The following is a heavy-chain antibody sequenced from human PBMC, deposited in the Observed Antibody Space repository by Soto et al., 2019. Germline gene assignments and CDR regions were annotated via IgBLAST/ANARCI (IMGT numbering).Heavy chain of an antibody. CDR1: GASISSGDYF. V-gene: IGHV4-30-4*01. J-gene: IGHJ5*02. CDR2: IHYRGSA. CDR3: ARDLLTTTVTTPYNGLHP. D-gene: IGHD4-17*01. Sequence: QVQLQESGPGLVKPSQTLSLTCTVSGASISSGDYFWSWVRQPPGEGLEWIGGIHYRGSAYYNPSLKTRVTISLDTSKNHFSLQLSSATAADTAVYFCARDLLTTTVTTPYNGLHPWGQGILVTVSS.